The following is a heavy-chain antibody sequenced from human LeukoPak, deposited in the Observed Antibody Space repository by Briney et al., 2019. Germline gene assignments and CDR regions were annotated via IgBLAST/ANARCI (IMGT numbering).Heavy chain of an antibody. Sequence: GASVKVSCKASGYSFSAYYTHWVRQAPGQGLEWMGWINPNSGVTDYAQKFQGRVTMTTDTSVSTAYMELSRLTSDDTAVYYCARCLRLRNTDGIDVWGQGTTVTVSS. V-gene: IGHV1-2*02. D-gene: IGHD5/OR15-5a*01. CDR1: GYSFSAYY. CDR2: INPNSGVT. J-gene: IGHJ6*02. CDR3: ARCLRLRNTDGIDV.